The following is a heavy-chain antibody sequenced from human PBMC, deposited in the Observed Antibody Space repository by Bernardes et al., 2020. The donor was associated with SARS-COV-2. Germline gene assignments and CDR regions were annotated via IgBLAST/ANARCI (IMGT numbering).Heavy chain of an antibody. J-gene: IGHJ4*02. V-gene: IGHV3-21*01. CDR1: GFTFINYS. Sequence: GGSLRLSRAASGFTFINYSMTWVRQAPGKGLEWVSSITSSSYIFYADSMKGRFTISRDNAKNSLSLQMNSLRAEDTAVYYCARVTNYGSGSYHFDYWGQGTLVTVSS. CDR3: ARVTNYGSGSYHFDY. CDR2: ITSSSYI. D-gene: IGHD3-10*01.